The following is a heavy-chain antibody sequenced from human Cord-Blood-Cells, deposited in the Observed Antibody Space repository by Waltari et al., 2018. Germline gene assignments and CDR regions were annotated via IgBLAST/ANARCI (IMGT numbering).Heavy chain of an antibody. CDR1: GGTFSSYA. CDR2: IIPILGIA. CDR3: ARDYVVVAALNWVDP. Sequence: QVQLVQSGAEVKKPGSSVKVSCKASGGTFSSYAIRWVRQAPGQGLEWMGGIIPILGIANCGQECQGRVTITADKTTSTAYMELSSLRSEDTAVYYCARDYVVVAALNWVDPWGQGTLVTVSS. J-gene: IGHJ5*02. V-gene: IGHV1-69*10. D-gene: IGHD2-15*01.